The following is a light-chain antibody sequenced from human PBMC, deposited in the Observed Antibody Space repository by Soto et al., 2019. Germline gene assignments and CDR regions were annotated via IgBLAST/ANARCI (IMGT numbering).Light chain of an antibody. V-gene: IGLV2-14*01. CDR1: SSDVGGYNY. Sequence: QSALTQPASVSGSPGQSITISCTGTSSDVGGYNYVSWYQQHPGKAPKLMIYDVSNRPSGVSNRLSGSKSGNTASLTISGPPGEDEAEYYCSSYTSSSTRVFGGGTKLTVL. J-gene: IGLJ2*01. CDR3: SSYTSSSTRV. CDR2: DVS.